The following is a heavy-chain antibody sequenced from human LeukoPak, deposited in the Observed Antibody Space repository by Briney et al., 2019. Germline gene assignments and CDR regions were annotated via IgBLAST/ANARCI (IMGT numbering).Heavy chain of an antibody. D-gene: IGHD5-18*01. V-gene: IGHV3-21*01. CDR3: ARVGRGYSYGNPFDY. CDR1: GFTFTTYP. J-gene: IGHJ4*02. CDR2: ISSSSSYI. Sequence: GGSLRLSCAASGFTFTTYPMSWVRQAPGKGLEWVSSISSSSSYIYYADSVKGRFTISRDNAKNSLYLQMNSLRAEDTAVYYCARVGRGYSYGNPFDYWGQGTLVTVSS.